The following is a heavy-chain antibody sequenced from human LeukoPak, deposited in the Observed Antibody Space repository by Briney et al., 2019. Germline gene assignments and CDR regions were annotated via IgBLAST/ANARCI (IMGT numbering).Heavy chain of an antibody. CDR3: ARGGQDYGDYDYYYGMDV. D-gene: IGHD4-17*01. CDR1: GGSVSSGSYY. J-gene: IGHJ6*04. V-gene: IGHV4-61*01. CDR2: IYYSGST. Sequence: SETLSLTCTVSGGSVSSGSYYWTWIRQPPGTGLEWIGYIYYSGSTNYNPSLKSRVTISVDTSKNQFSLKLSSVTAADTAVYYCARGGQDYGDYDYYYGMDVWGKGTTVTVSS.